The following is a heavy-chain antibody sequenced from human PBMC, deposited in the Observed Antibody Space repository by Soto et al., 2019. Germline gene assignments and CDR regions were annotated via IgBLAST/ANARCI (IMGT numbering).Heavy chain of an antibody. CDR3: ARMVYYDSSGYARGYYFDY. J-gene: IGHJ4*02. CDR1: GFSLSTSGMC. D-gene: IGHD3-22*01. V-gene: IGHV2-70*01. CDR2: IDWDDDK. Sequence: GSGPTLVNPTQTLTLTCTFSGFSLSTSGMCVSWIRQPPGKALEWLALIDWDDDKYYSTSLKTRLTISKDTSKNQVVLTMTNMDPVDTATYYCARMVYYDSSGYARGYYFDYWGQGTLVTVSS.